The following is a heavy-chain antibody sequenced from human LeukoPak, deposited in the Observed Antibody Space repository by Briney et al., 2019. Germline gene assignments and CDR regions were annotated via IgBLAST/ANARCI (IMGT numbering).Heavy chain of an antibody. D-gene: IGHD1-7*01. J-gene: IGHJ4*02. CDR1: GYTFTSYG. CDR3: ARAPLGNSETSFDY. V-gene: IGHV1-18*01. CDR2: ISAYNGNT. Sequence: GASVKVSCKASGYTFTSYGISWVRQAPGQGLEWMGWISAYNGNTNYAQKLQGRVTMTTDTSTSTAYMELRSLRSDDTAVYYCARAPLGNSETSFDYWGQGTLVTVSS.